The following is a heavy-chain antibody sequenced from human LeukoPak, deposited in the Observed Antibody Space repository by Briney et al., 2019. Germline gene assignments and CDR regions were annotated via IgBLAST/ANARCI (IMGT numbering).Heavy chain of an antibody. CDR3: ARDPYSSSSPSDAFDI. CDR2: ISAYNGNT. J-gene: IGHJ3*02. Sequence: GASVKVSCKASGYTFTSYGISWVRQAPGQGLEWMGWISAYNGNTNYAQKLQGRVTMTTDTSTSTAYTELRSPRSDDTAVYYCARDPYSSSSPSDAFDIWGQGTMVTVSS. V-gene: IGHV1-18*01. CDR1: GYTFTSYG. D-gene: IGHD6-6*01.